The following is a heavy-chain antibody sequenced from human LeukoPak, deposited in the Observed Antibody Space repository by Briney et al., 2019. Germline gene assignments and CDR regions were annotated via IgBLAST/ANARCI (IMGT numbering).Heavy chain of an antibody. J-gene: IGHJ5*02. V-gene: IGHV3-30*04. D-gene: IGHD3-10*01. CDR2: ISYDGTNK. CDR1: GFTFRSYA. CDR3: ARARGYYDSGSSNWFDP. Sequence: GRSLRLSCAASGFTFRSYAMHWVRQAPGKGLEWVAVISYDGTNKYYADSVKGRFTISRDNSKNTLYLQMHSLRAEDTAVYYCARARGYYDSGSSNWFDPWGQGTLVTVCS.